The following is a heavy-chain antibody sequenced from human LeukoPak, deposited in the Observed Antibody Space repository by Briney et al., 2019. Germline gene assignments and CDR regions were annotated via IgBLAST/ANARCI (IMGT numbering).Heavy chain of an antibody. CDR2: VFYSGSA. J-gene: IGHJ4*02. CDR3: ARHVDGFSYAFPRYYFDF. CDR1: GGSFSSGSYY. D-gene: IGHD3-16*01. Sequence: PSETLSLTCTVSGGSFSSGSYYWGWIRQPPGKGLEWIGNVFYSGSAHSNPSLKSRVTMSADTSKNQFSLKLNSVTAADTAVYYCARHVDGFSYAFPRYYFDFWGQGNLVIVSS. V-gene: IGHV4-39*01.